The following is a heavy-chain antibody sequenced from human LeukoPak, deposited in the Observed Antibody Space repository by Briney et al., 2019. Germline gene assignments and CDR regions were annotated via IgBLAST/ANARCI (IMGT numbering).Heavy chain of an antibody. V-gene: IGHV3-33*01. J-gene: IGHJ4*02. Sequence: PGGSLRLSCAASGFTFSSYGMHWVRQAPGKGLEGVAVIWYDGSNKYCADSVKGRFTISRYNSKNTLYLQMNSLRAEDTAVYYCARGPLYSSSWYGVDYWGQGTLVTVSS. D-gene: IGHD6-13*01. CDR1: GFTFSSYG. CDR3: ARGPLYSSSWYGVDY. CDR2: IWYDGSNK.